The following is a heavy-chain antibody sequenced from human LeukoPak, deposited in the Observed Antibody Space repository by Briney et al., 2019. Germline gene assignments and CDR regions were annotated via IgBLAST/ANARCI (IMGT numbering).Heavy chain of an antibody. CDR2: INHSGST. V-gene: IGHV4-34*01. Sequence: PSETLSLTCAVYGGSFSGYYWSWIRQPPGKGLEWTGEINHSGSTNYNPSLKSRVTISVDTSKNQFSLKLSSVTAADTAVYYCARGLLVTPDAFDIWGQGTMVTVSS. D-gene: IGHD2-21*02. J-gene: IGHJ3*02. CDR1: GGSFSGYY. CDR3: ARGLLVTPDAFDI.